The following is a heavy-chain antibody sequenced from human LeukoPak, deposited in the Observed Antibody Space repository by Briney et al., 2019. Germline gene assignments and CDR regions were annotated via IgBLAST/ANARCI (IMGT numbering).Heavy chain of an antibody. CDR1: GFTFSSYG. Sequence: GRSLRLSCEASGFTFSSYGMHWVRQAPGKGLEWVAVIWYDGSKKYYGDSVKGRFTISRDNSKNTLYLKMNCLRGEDTAIYYCARDLAARHFDYWGQGTLVTVSS. V-gene: IGHV3-33*01. J-gene: IGHJ4*02. CDR3: ARDLAARHFDY. CDR2: IWYDGSKK. D-gene: IGHD6-6*01.